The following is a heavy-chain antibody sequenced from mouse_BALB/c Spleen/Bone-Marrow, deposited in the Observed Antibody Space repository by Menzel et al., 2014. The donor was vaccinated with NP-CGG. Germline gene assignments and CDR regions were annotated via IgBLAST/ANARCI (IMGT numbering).Heavy chain of an antibody. Sequence: VQLKQSGGGLVQPGGSLKLSCAASGFDFSRYWMSWVRQAPGKGLEWIGEINPDSSTINYTPSLKDKFIISRDNAKNTLYLQMSKVRSEDTALYYCARLYYYGLQDYWGQGTTLTVSS. CDR2: INPDSSTI. CDR1: GFDFSRYW. D-gene: IGHD1-1*01. J-gene: IGHJ2*01. V-gene: IGHV4-1*02. CDR3: ARLYYYGLQDY.